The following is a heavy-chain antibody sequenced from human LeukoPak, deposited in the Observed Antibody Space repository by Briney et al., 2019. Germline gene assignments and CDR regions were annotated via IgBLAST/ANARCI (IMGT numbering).Heavy chain of an antibody. J-gene: IGHJ4*02. CDR3: ATDYCSSTSCYSGVDY. Sequence: ASVKVSCKVSGYTFTDYYMHWVQQAPGKGLEWMGLVDPEDGETIYAEKFQGRVTITADTSTDTAYMELSSLRSEDTAVYYCATDYCSSTSCYSGVDYWGQGTLVTVSS. V-gene: IGHV1-69-2*01. CDR1: GYTFTDYY. CDR2: VDPEDGET. D-gene: IGHD2-2*01.